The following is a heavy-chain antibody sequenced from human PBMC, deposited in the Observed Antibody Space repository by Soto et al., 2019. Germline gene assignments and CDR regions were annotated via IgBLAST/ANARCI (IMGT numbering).Heavy chain of an antibody. Sequence: GGSLRLSCAASGFTFSSYAMHWVRQAPGKGLEWVAVISYDGSNKYYADSVKGRFTISRDNSKNTLYLQMNSLRAEDTAVYYCARVVAVAQDYYYGMDVWGQGTTVTVSS. CDR2: ISYDGSNK. V-gene: IGHV3-30-3*01. D-gene: IGHD6-19*01. J-gene: IGHJ6*02. CDR3: ARVVAVAQDYYYGMDV. CDR1: GFTFSSYA.